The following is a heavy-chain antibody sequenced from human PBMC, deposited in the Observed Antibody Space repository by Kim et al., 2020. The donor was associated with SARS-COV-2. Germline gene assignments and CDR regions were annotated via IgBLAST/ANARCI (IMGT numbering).Heavy chain of an antibody. D-gene: IGHD4-17*01. CDR3: AIDYGDYAFDY. V-gene: IGHV1-18*01. CDR2: T. Sequence: TNYAQKLQGRVTMTTDTSTSTAYMELRSLRSDDTAVYYCAIDYGDYAFDYWGQGTLVTVSS. J-gene: IGHJ4*02.